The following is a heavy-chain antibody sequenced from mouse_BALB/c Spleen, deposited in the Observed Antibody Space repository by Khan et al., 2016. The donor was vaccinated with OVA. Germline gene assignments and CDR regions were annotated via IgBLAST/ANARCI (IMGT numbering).Heavy chain of an antibody. CDR2: ITKGGGNT. J-gene: IGHJ4*01. Sequence: EVELVESGGDLVQPGGSLKLSCAASGFTFSSYTMSWVRQTPETRLEWVAFITKGGGNTYYPDTVKGRFIVSRANAKNTLYLLSNRLKSDETVIDYCASTSTTEYDYVMDFWGQGTSVTVSS. D-gene: IGHD1-1*01. CDR1: GFTFSSYT. V-gene: IGHV5-12-2*01. CDR3: ASTSTTEYDYVMDF.